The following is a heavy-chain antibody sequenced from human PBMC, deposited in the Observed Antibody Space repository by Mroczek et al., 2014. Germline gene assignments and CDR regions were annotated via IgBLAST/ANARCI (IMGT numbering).Heavy chain of an antibody. CDR3: ARGPRYCSSTSCRSNYYYGMDV. J-gene: IGHJ6*02. Sequence: QVQLVESGPGLVKPSETLPLTCTVSGGSISSYYWSWIRQPPGKGLEWIGYIYYSGSTNYNPSLKSRVTISVDTSKNQFSLKLSSVTAADTAVYYCARGPRYCSSTSCRSNYYYGMDVWGQGTTVTVSS. CDR1: GGSISSYY. V-gene: IGHV4-59*01. D-gene: IGHD2-2*01. CDR2: IYYSGST.